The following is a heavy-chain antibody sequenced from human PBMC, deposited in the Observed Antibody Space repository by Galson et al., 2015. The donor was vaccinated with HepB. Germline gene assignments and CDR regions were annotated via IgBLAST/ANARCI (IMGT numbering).Heavy chain of an antibody. CDR1: GYSFSNYG. V-gene: IGHV1-18*01. J-gene: IGHJ6*02. CDR3: ARDSRLELRLNNYFSYGMDV. Sequence: QSGAEVKKPGTSVKVSCKASGYSFSNYGLSWIRQAPGPGLEWLGWFSGYDGSTNYAQKFQGRVTMTADASTGTAYLELRNLRSDGTAVYYCARDSRLELRLNNYFSYGMDVWGQGSAVTVSS. D-gene: IGHD1-7*01. CDR2: FSGYDGST.